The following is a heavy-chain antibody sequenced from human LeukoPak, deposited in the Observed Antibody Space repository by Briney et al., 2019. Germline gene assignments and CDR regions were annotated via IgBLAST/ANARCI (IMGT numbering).Heavy chain of an antibody. D-gene: IGHD3-10*01. V-gene: IGHV4-31*03. J-gene: IGHJ5*02. CDR2: IYYSGST. Sequence: PSETLSLTCTVSGGSISSGGYYWSWIRQHPGKGLEWIGYIYYSGSTYYNPSLKSRVTISVDTPKNQFSLKLSSVTAADTAVYYCARERQVRGGRFDPWGQGTLVTVSS. CDR1: GGSISSGGYY. CDR3: ARERQVRGGRFDP.